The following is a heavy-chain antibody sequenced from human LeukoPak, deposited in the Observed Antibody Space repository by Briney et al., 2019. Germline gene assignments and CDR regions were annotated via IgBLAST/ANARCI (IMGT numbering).Heavy chain of an antibody. Sequence: SETLSLTCTVSGGSISSSSYYWGWIRQPPGKGLEWIGSIYYTGSTYYNPSLKSRVTISVDTSKNQFSLKLSSVTAADTAVYYCARVHWKIVVVPAADYYYYYYYMDVWGKGTTVTVSS. V-gene: IGHV4-39*07. CDR1: GGSISSSSYY. CDR2: IYYTGST. J-gene: IGHJ6*03. D-gene: IGHD2-2*01. CDR3: ARVHWKIVVVPAADYYYYYYYMDV.